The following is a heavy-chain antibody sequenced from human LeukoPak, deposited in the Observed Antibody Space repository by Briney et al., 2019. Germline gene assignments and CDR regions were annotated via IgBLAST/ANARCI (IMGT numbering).Heavy chain of an antibody. D-gene: IGHD2-2*01. Sequence: SQTLSLTCTVSGGSISSGSYYWSWIRQPAGKGLEWIGRIYTSGSTNYNPSLKSRATISVDTSKNQFSLKLSSVTAADTAVYYCARSCSSTSCFNWFDPWGQGTLVTVSS. CDR2: IYTSGST. J-gene: IGHJ5*02. V-gene: IGHV4-61*02. CDR3: ARSCSSTSCFNWFDP. CDR1: GGSISSGSYY.